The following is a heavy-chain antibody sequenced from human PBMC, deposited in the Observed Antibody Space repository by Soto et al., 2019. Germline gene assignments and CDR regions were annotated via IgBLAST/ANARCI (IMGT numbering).Heavy chain of an antibody. Sequence: PSETLSLTCTVSGVSLTIYLWSWMRDSPGKGLEWIGDISYSGSTNYNPSLESRVTISVDTSKRQFSLRLTSVTAADTAVYYCAREGLRKGSSGYFVYWGQGTLVTVSS. V-gene: IGHV4-59*01. CDR3: AREGLRKGSSGYFVY. D-gene: IGHD3-22*01. CDR2: ISYSGST. J-gene: IGHJ4*02. CDR1: GVSLTIYL.